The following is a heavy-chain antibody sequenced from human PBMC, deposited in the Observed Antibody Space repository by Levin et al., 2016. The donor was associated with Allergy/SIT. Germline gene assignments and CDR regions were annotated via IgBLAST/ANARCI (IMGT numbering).Heavy chain of an antibody. D-gene: IGHD6-6*01. J-gene: IGHJ4*02. CDR3: ARDLVREAARRFDY. Sequence: WVRQAPGQGLEWMGIINPSGGSTSYAQKFQGRVTMTRDTSTSTVYMELSSLRSEDTAVYYCARDLVREAARRFDYWGQGTLVTVSS. CDR2: INPSGGST. V-gene: IGHV1-46*01.